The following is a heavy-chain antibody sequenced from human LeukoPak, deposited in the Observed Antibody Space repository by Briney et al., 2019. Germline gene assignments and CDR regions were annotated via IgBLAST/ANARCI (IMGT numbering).Heavy chain of an antibody. J-gene: IGHJ5*02. Sequence: GGSLRLSCAASGLTYSSYGMHWVRQAPGKGLVWVSRINSDGSSTSYADSVKGRFTISRDNAKNTLYLQMNSLRAEDTAVHYCARVSGADILTGYWFHPSGERRLVSVSS. CDR1: GLTYSSYG. CDR2: INSDGSST. D-gene: IGHD3-9*01. CDR3: ARVSGADILTGYWFHP. V-gene: IGHV3-74*01.